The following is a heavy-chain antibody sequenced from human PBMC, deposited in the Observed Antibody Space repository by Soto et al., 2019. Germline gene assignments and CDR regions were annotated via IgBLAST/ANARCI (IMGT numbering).Heavy chain of an antibody. CDR1: GGSSSSGDYY. D-gene: IGHD6-19*01. CDR2: IYYSGST. V-gene: IGHV4-30-4*01. Sequence: PSETMSVTCTVAGGSSSSGDYYWSWIRQPPGKGLEWIGYIYYSGSTYYNPSLKSRVTISVDTSKNQFSLKLSSVTAADTAVYYCARAPYSSGWYYYYYGMGVWGQGTTVTVSS. J-gene: IGHJ6*02. CDR3: ARAPYSSGWYYYYYGMGV.